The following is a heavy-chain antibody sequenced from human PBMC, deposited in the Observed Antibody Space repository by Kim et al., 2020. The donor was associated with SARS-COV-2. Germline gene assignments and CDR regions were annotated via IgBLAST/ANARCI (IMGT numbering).Heavy chain of an antibody. CDR3: AKPPRWGNWYFDL. CDR1: GFTFSSYS. CDR2: ISSSSSTI. J-gene: IGHJ2*01. Sequence: GGSLRLSCAASGFTFSSYSMNWVRQAPGKGLEWVSYISSSSSTIYYADSVKGRFTISRDNAKNSLYLQMNSLRDEDTAVYYCAKPPRWGNWYFDLWGRGTLVTVSS. V-gene: IGHV3-48*02. D-gene: IGHD7-27*01.